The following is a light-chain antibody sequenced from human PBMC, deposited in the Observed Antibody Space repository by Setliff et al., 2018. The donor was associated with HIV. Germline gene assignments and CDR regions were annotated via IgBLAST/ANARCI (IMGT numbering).Light chain of an antibody. Sequence: QSVLTQPPSTSGTPGQRVTIPCSGSSSNIRTNAVNWYQQLSGTAPKLLIYSNNQRPSGVPDRFSGSKSGTSASLAISGLQSEDEADYYCASWDDSLNGQVFGTGTKVNVL. CDR3: ASWDDSLNGQV. CDR1: SSNIRTNA. J-gene: IGLJ1*01. CDR2: SNN. V-gene: IGLV1-44*01.